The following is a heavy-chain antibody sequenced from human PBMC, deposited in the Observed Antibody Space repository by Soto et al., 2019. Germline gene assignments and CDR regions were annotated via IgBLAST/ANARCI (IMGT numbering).Heavy chain of an antibody. CDR3: ARDLNIVLKGLRYYFDY. D-gene: IGHD2-8*01. J-gene: IGHJ4*02. CDR2: ISGYNGNT. CDR1: GYTFTKYG. Sequence: QVQLVQSGAEVKKPGASVKVSCKASGYTFTKYGFTWVRQAPGQGLEWMGWISGYNGNTNYAQKFQDRVTRTTDTSTSTAYMELSSLRSDDTAVYYCARDLNIVLKGLRYYFDYWGQGTLVTVSS. V-gene: IGHV1-18*01.